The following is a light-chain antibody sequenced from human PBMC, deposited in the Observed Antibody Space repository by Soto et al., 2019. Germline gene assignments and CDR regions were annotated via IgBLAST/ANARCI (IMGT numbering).Light chain of an antibody. CDR2: DAS. Sequence: EIVMTQSPGTLSVSPGERATLSCRASQSVRSKLAWYQQKPGQAPRLLIYDASTRATGIPARFSGSGSGTAFTLTISSLQSEDFAVYYCQQYNNWPPITFGQGTSLEIK. V-gene: IGKV3-15*01. J-gene: IGKJ5*01. CDR3: QQYNNWPPIT. CDR1: QSVRSK.